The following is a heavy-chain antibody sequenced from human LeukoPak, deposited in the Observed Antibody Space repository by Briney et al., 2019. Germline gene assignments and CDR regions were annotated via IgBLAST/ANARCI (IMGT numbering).Heavy chain of an antibody. CDR3: ARISVNGLLRVVRYHFDY. V-gene: IGHV4-38-2*02. CDR2: IYLSGST. D-gene: IGHD2-15*01. Sequence: SETLSLTCTVSGYSISSGYYWGWIRQPPGKGLEWIGSIYLSGSTYYNPSLKSRVTISVDTSKNQFSLKLSSVTAADTAVYYCARISVNGLLRVVRYHFDYWGQGTLVTVSS. CDR1: GYSISSGYY. J-gene: IGHJ4*02.